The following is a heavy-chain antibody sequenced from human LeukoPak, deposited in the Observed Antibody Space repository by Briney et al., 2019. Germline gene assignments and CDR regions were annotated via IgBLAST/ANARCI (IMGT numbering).Heavy chain of an antibody. CDR2: IYHTGSP. J-gene: IGHJ3*01. Sequence: SQTLSLTCTVSGGSISSDIYYWGWIRHHPEKGLEWIGYIYHTGSPYQNPSLKSRATLSVDTYQNQFSLRLDSVTAADTAVYYCARGGHFDSLEHAFDVWGQGTMVTVSS. CDR3: ARGGHFDSLEHAFDV. D-gene: IGHD3-9*01. V-gene: IGHV4-31*03. CDR1: GGSISSDIYY.